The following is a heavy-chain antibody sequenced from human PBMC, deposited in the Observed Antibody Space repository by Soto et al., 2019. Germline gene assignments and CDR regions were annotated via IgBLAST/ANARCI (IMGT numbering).Heavy chain of an antibody. CDR2: VHSSGGGT. CDR1: GYTFRSNY. D-gene: IGHD1-20*01. J-gene: IGHJ6*02. Sequence: QAQLVQSGAEVKKPGASVKVSCKASGYTFRSNYIHWVRQAPGQGLEWMGLVHSSGGGTSYARQFQGRVTMTRDTSTSTVYMEPSSLRSEDTAVYYCARDGRSIIHGLDVWGQGTTVTVSS. V-gene: IGHV1-46*01. CDR3: ARDGRSIIHGLDV.